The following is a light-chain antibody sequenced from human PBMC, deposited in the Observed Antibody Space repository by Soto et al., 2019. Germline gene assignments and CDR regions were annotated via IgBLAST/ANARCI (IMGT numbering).Light chain of an antibody. V-gene: IGKV1-6*02. Sequence: AIQMTQSPSSLSASVGDRVTITCRASQDIRDDLGWYQQKPGKAPNLLIYVASNLQSGVPSRFSGSGSGTEFTLTISSLQPEDFATYYGLQDYSYPLTFGGGTKVEIK. CDR1: QDIRDD. CDR2: VAS. J-gene: IGKJ4*01. CDR3: LQDYSYPLT.